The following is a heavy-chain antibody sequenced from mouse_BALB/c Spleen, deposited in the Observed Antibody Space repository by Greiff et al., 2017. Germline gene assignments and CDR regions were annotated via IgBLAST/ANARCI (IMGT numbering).Heavy chain of an antibody. CDR3: AREGGGNYDYRFAY. Sequence: VQLQQSGPELVKPGASVKIPCKASGYTFTDYNMDWVKQSHGKSLEWIGDINPNNGGTIYNQKFKGKATLTVDKSSSTAYMELRSLTSEDTAVYYCAREGGGNYDYRFAYWGQGALVTVSA. CDR2: INPNNGGT. V-gene: IGHV1-18*01. D-gene: IGHD2-4*01. CDR1: GYTFTDYN. J-gene: IGHJ3*01.